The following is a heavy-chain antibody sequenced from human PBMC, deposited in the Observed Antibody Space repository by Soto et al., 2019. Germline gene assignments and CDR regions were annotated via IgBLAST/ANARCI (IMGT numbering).Heavy chain of an antibody. Sequence: PGGSLRLSFAASGLTFSSYWMHWVRQAPGKGLVWVSRINSDGSSTSYADSVKGRFTISRDNAKNTLYLQMNSLRAEDTAVYYCARDVSWIRWFDPWGQGTLVTVSS. CDR3: ARDVSWIRWFDP. CDR2: INSDGSST. V-gene: IGHV3-74*01. CDR1: GLTFSSYW. J-gene: IGHJ5*02. D-gene: IGHD2-2*03.